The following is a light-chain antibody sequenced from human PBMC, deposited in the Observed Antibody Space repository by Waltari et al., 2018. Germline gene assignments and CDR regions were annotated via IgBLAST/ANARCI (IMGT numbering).Light chain of an antibody. CDR2: DVT. Sequence: QSALTQPPSVSGSPGQSITIPCTGTSRDVGGDNYFSWYQQRPGKAPRFLIFDVTKRPSGVSDRFSGSKSGNTASLTISGLQADDEADYYCTSYPGTSILVLFGGGTKLTVL. CDR3: TSYPGTSILVL. J-gene: IGLJ2*01. CDR1: SRDVGGDNY. V-gene: IGLV2-14*01.